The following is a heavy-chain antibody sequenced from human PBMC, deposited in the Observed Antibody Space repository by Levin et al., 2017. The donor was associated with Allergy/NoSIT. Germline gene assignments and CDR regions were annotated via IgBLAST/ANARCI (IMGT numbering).Heavy chain of an antibody. Sequence: SPTLSLPCTVSGDSVHRGDNYWNWIRQPPGKGLEWVGCIHSSGTTYYKSSLRSRLIISMDTSKNQVSLRLRSATAADTAVYFCARDRPQGYYESIGIPDWGRGIQVIVTS. V-gene: IGHV4-30-4*01. D-gene: IGHD3-22*01. CDR1: GDSVHRGDNY. J-gene: IGHJ4*02. CDR3: ARDRPQGYYESIGIPD. CDR2: IHSSGTT.